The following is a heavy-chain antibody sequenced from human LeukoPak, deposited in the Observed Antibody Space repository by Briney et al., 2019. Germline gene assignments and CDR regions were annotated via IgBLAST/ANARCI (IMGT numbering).Heavy chain of an antibody. CDR2: INPNTGGT. Sequence: ASVKVSCKASGYTFTGYYMHWVRQAPGQGLEWVGRINPNTGGTNYAQKFQGRVTMTRDTSISTAYMELSRLRSDDTAVYYCARDLITMVRGVIYMDVWGKGTTVTVSS. D-gene: IGHD3-10*01. V-gene: IGHV1-2*06. CDR1: GYTFTGYY. J-gene: IGHJ6*03. CDR3: ARDLITMVRGVIYMDV.